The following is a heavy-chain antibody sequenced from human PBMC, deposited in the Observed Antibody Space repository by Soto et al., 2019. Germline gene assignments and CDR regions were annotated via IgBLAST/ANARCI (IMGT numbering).Heavy chain of an antibody. J-gene: IGHJ4*02. V-gene: IGHV4-39*01. D-gene: IGHD6-6*01. CDR2: ISYSGST. Sequence: PSETLSLTCTVSGGSISTSTYYWVWIRQPPGKGLEWIGSISYSGSTYYNPSLKSRVTISVDTSKNLFSLKLTSVTAADTAVYYCARHRGQLAPFDYWGQGTLVTVSS. CDR1: GGSISTSTYY. CDR3: ARHRGQLAPFDY.